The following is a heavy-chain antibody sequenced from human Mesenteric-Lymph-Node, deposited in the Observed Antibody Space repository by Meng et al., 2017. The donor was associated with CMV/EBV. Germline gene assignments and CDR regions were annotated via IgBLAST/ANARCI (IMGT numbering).Heavy chain of an antibody. D-gene: IGHD6-6*01. J-gene: IGHJ6*02. CDR2: IVWDGGIT. Sequence: GESLKISCAASGFTFDAYSMHWVRQAPGKGLEWVSLIVWDGGITYYADSVKGRFTISRDNSKNSLYLQMNSLRTEDTALYYCAKDITTARYYHYHGMDVWGQGTAVTVSS. V-gene: IGHV3-43*01. CDR3: AKDITTARYYHYHGMDV. CDR1: GFTFDAYS.